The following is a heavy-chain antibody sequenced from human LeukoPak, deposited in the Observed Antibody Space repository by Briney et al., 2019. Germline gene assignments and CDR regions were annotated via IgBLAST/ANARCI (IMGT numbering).Heavy chain of an antibody. D-gene: IGHD6-19*01. CDR1: GFTFSSYG. V-gene: IGHV3-30*18. J-gene: IGHJ4*02. CDR3: AKSSSGWYGGFDY. Sequence: GGSLRLSCAASGFTFSSYGMRWVRQAPGKGLEWVAVLSYDGSEKYYADSVKGRCTISRDNSKNTVYLQMNSLRAEDTAAYYCAKSSSGWYGGFDYWGQGTLVTVSS. CDR2: LSYDGSEK.